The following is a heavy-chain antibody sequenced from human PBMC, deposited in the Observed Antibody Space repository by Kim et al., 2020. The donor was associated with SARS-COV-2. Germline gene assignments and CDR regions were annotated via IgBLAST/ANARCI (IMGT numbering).Heavy chain of an antibody. CDR3: ARGGPSGSHEY. V-gene: IGHV4-4*02. Sequence: TNYNPSLKSRVTISVDKSKNQFSLKLSSVTAADTAVYYCARGGPSGSHEYWGQGTLVTVSS. CDR2: T. D-gene: IGHD1-26*01. J-gene: IGHJ4*02.